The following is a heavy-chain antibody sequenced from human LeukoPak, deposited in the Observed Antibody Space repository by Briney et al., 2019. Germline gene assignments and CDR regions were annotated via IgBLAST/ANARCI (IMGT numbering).Heavy chain of an antibody. J-gene: IGHJ3*02. V-gene: IGHV3-72*01. D-gene: IGHD3-22*01. Sequence: GGSLRLSCAASGFTFTNHYMDWVRQAPGKGLEWVGRIRNKANSYTTEYAASVKGRFTFSRDDSKNSLYLQMNSLRAEDTAVYYCARGGDSSGSIRSAFDIWGQGTMVTVSS. CDR2: IRNKANSYTT. CDR1: GFTFTNHY. CDR3: ARGGDSSGSIRSAFDI.